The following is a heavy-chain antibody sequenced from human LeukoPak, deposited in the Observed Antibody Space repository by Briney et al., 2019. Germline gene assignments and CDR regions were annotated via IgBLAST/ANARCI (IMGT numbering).Heavy chain of an antibody. Sequence: GGSLRLSCAASGFTFSSYSMIWVRQAPGKGLEWVSSITSSSSNIHYADSVKGRFTISRDNPKNSLFLQMNSVRAEDAAVYYCARHPYCSGGSCYLDYYYYMDVWGKGTTVTVSS. D-gene: IGHD2-15*01. CDR1: GFTFSSYS. V-gene: IGHV3-21*06. J-gene: IGHJ6*03. CDR2: ITSSSSNI. CDR3: ARHPYCSGGSCYLDYYYYMDV.